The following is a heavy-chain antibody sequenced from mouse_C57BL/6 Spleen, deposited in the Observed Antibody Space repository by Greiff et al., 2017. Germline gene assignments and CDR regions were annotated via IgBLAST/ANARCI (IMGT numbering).Heavy chain of an antibody. V-gene: IGHV1-58*01. CDR2: IYIGNGYT. CDR3: ASHYYGSRTWFAY. CDR1: GYTFTSYG. Sequence: DVKLQESGAELVRPGSSVTMSCKTSGYTFTSYGINWVKQRPGQGLEWIGYIYIGNGYTEYNEKFKGKATLTSDTSSSTAYMQLSSLTSEDSAIDFCASHYYGSRTWFAYWGQGTLVTVSA. D-gene: IGHD1-1*01. J-gene: IGHJ3*01.